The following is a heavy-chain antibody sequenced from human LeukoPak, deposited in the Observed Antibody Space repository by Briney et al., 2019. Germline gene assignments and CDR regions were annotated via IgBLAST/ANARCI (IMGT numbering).Heavy chain of an antibody. D-gene: IGHD5-24*01. Sequence: SETLSLTCTVSGGSISSYYWSWIRQPPGKGLKWIGYIYYSGSTNYNPSLKSRVTISVDTSKNQFSLKLSSVTAADTAVYYCAREGGMATIDSYYFDYWGQGTLVTVSS. CDR1: GGSISSYY. CDR2: IYYSGST. J-gene: IGHJ4*02. V-gene: IGHV4-59*01. CDR3: AREGGMATIDSYYFDY.